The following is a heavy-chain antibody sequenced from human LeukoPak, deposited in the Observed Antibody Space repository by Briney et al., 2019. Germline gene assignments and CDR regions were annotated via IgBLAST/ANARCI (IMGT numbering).Heavy chain of an antibody. J-gene: IGHJ5*02. CDR1: GYTFTSYY. D-gene: IGHD1-26*01. CDR2: INPSGGST. Sequence: ASVKVSCKASGYTFTSYYMHWVRQAPGQGLEWMGIINPSGGSTSYAQKFQGRVTMTRDTSTSTVYMELSSLRSEDTAVYYCTRVGGSWAWFDPWGQGTLVTVSS. CDR3: TRVGGSWAWFDP. V-gene: IGHV1-46*01.